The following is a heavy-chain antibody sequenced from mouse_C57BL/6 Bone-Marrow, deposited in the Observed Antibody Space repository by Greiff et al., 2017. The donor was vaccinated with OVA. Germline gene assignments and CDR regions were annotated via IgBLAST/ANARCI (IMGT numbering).Heavy chain of an antibody. V-gene: IGHV1-82*01. CDR3: AKEDYYGSTDY. J-gene: IGHJ2*01. Sequence: QVQLKQSGPELVKPGASVKISCKASGYAFSSSWMNWVKQRPGKGLEWIGRIYPGDGDTNYNGKFKGKATLTADKSSSTAYMQLSSLTSEDSAVYFCAKEDYYGSTDYWGQGTTLTVSS. D-gene: IGHD1-1*01. CDR2: IYPGDGDT. CDR1: GYAFSSSW.